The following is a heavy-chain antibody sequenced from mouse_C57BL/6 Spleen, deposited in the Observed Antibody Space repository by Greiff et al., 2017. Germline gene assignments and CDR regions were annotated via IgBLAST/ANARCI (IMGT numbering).Heavy chain of an antibody. CDR3: TRSRFYTTVEGYFDV. Sequence: QVQLQQSGAELVRPGASVTLSCKASGYTFTDYEMHWVKQTPVHGLEWIGAIDPETGGTAYNQKFKGKAILTADKSSSTAYMELRSLTSEDSAVYYCTRSRFYTTVEGYFDVWGTGTTVTVSS. J-gene: IGHJ1*03. CDR2: IDPETGGT. V-gene: IGHV1-15*01. D-gene: IGHD1-1*01. CDR1: GYTFTDYE.